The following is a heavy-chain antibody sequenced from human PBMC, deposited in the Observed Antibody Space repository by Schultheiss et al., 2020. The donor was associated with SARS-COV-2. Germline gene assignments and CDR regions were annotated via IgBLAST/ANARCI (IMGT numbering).Heavy chain of an antibody. D-gene: IGHD5-12*01. J-gene: IGHJ6*02. CDR3: ASSPVDPLYYYYGMDV. CDR2: IYYSGST. V-gene: IGHV4-31*03. Sequence: SETLSLTCTVSGGSISSGGYYWSWIRQHPGKGLEWIGYIYYSGSTNYNPSLKSRVTISVDTSKNQFSLKLSSVTAADTAVYYCASSPVDPLYYYYGMDVWGQGTTVTVSS. CDR1: GGSISSGGYY.